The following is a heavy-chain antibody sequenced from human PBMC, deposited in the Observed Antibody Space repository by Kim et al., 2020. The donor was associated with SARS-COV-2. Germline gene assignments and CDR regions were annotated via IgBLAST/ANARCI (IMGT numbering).Heavy chain of an antibody. Sequence: ASVKVSCKASGYTFTGYYMHWVRQAPGQGLEWMGWINPNSGGTNYALKFQGRVTMTRDTSISTAYMELSRLRSDDTAVYYCARDSVVVPAATWGQGTLVTVSS. CDR3: ARDSVVVPAAT. D-gene: IGHD2-2*01. J-gene: IGHJ5*02. V-gene: IGHV1-2*02. CDR2: INPNSGGT. CDR1: GYTFTGYY.